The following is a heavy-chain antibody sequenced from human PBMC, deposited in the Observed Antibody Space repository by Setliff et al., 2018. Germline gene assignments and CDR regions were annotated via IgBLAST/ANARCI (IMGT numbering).Heavy chain of an antibody. CDR1: GGSISSQD. V-gene: IGHV4-59*11. CDR3: ARETTAWGYVDTAMVTFIDQ. Sequence: SETLSLTCTVSGGSISSQDWSWIRQPPGQGLEWIGYVYSSGITNYNPSLESRVTMSVDTSKNQFSLKLSSVTAADTAVYYCARETTAWGYVDTAMVTFIDQWGQGTLVTVSS. CDR2: VYSSGIT. D-gene: IGHD5-18*01. J-gene: IGHJ4*02.